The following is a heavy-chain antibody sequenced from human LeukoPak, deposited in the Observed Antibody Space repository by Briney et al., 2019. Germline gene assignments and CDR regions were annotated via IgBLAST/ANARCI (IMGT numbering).Heavy chain of an antibody. D-gene: IGHD3-10*01. CDR1: GGSFSGYY. Sequence: PSETLSLTCAVYGGSFSGYYWSWIRQPPGEGLEWIGEINHSGSTNYNPSLKSRVTISVDTSKNQFSLKLSSVTAADTAVYYCARGGPMVRAYYFDYWGQGTLVTVSS. J-gene: IGHJ4*02. CDR3: ARGGPMVRAYYFDY. V-gene: IGHV4-34*01. CDR2: INHSGST.